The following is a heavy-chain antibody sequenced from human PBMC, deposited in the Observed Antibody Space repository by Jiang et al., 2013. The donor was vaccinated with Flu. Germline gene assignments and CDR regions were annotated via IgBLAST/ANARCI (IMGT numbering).Heavy chain of an antibody. V-gene: IGHV4-31*03. D-gene: IGHD5-18*01. J-gene: IGHJ4*02. CDR2: IYYSGKT. CDR3: ASYAGYALSRAGGGYFDY. CDR1: GGSISSGGHY. Sequence: TLSLTCTVSGGSISSGGHYWDWIRQRPGKGLEWIAYIYYSGKTYYNPSLRSRVSISIDASKNQFSLTLSSVTAADTAVYYCASYAGYALSRAGGGYFDYWGQGTLVTVSS.